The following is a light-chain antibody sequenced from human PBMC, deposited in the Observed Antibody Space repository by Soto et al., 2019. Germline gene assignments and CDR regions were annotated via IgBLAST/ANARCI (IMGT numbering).Light chain of an antibody. CDR2: SNN. Sequence: QSVLTQPPSASGTPGQRVTISCSVSSSNIGSNTVNWYQQLPGTAPKLLIYSNNQRPSGVPDRFSGSKSGTSASLAISGLQSEDEADYYCAAWDDILNGWVFGGGTQLTVL. J-gene: IGLJ3*02. V-gene: IGLV1-44*01. CDR1: SSNIGSNT. CDR3: AAWDDILNGWV.